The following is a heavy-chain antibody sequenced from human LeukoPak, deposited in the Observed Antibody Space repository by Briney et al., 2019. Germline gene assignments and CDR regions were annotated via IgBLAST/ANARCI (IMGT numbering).Heavy chain of an antibody. CDR1: GFIFTSYG. D-gene: IGHD2-2*01. V-gene: IGHV3-33*01. CDR2: IWYDGSIK. Sequence: PGGSLRLSCAASGFIFTSYGMHWVRQAPGKGLEWVAVIWYDGSIKYYAGSVKGRFTISRDNSENTLYLQMNSLRAEDTAVYYCARDAWGYCSSTSCRNWFDPWGQGTLVTVSS. CDR3: ARDAWGYCSSTSCRNWFDP. J-gene: IGHJ5*02.